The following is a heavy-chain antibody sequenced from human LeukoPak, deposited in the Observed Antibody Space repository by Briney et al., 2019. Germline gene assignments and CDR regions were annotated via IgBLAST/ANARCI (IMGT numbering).Heavy chain of an antibody. Sequence: PSETLSLTCTVSGGSISSGGYYWSWIRQHPGKGLEWIGYIYYSGSTYYNPSLKSRVTISVDTSKNQFSLKLSSVTAADTAVYYCARVLGEDYARFDLWGQGTLVTVSS. CDR2: IYYSGST. CDR3: ARVLGEDYARFDL. CDR1: GGSISSGGYY. J-gene: IGHJ5*02. V-gene: IGHV4-31*03. D-gene: IGHD3-10*01.